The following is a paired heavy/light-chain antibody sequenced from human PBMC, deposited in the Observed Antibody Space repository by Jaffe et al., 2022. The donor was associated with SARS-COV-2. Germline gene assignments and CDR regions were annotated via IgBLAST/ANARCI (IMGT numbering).Heavy chain of an antibody. CDR2: IYYSGST. Sequence: QVQLQESGPGLVKPSETLSLTCTVSGDSVNSGGNYWSWIRQSPGTGLEWIGYIYYSGSTNYNPSFKSRVTFSVDTSKNQFSLKLNSVTAADTAVYFCARESRGYRSGQPLYYYMDVWGKGYTVTVSS. J-gene: IGHJ6*03. D-gene: IGHD5-18*01. CDR1: GDSVNSGGNY. V-gene: IGHV4-61*08. CDR3: ARESRGYRSGQPLYYYMDV.
Light chain of an antibody. CDR3: CSFVSSSTYV. Sequence: QSALTQPASVSGSPGQSITISCTGISSDVGSYNLVSWYQQYPGKAPKLMIYEGSKRPSGASDRFSGSKSGNTASLTISGLQAEDEADYYCCSFVSSSTYVFGSGTKVTVL. CDR2: EGS. V-gene: IGLV2-23*01. J-gene: IGLJ1*01. CDR1: SSDVGSYNL.